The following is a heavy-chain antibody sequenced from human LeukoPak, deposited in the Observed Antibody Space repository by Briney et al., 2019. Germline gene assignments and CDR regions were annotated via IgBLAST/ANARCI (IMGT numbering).Heavy chain of an antibody. Sequence: PSETLSLACTVSGGSISSYYWSWIRQPPGKGLEWIGYIYYSGSTNYNPSLKSRVTISVDTSKNQFSLKLSSVTAADTAVYYCARRANSGFDAFDIWGQGTMVTVSS. J-gene: IGHJ3*02. V-gene: IGHV4-59*01. CDR1: GGSISSYY. CDR2: IYYSGST. CDR3: ARRANSGFDAFDI. D-gene: IGHD3-22*01.